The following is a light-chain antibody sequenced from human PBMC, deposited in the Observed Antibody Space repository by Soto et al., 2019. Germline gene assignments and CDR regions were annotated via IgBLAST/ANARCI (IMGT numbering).Light chain of an antibody. CDR2: GAS. Sequence: EIVMTQSPATLSVSPGERATLSCRASQSVSNKLAWYQQKPGQAPRLLIYGASTRATGIPANFSGSGSGTDFTLTISSLEPEDFAVYYCQQRSNWLPGITFGQGTRLEIK. J-gene: IGKJ5*01. V-gene: IGKV3-15*01. CDR3: QQRSNWLPGIT. CDR1: QSVSNK.